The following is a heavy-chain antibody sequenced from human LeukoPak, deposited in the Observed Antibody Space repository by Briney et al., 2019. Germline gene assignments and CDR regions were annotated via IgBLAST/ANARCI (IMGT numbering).Heavy chain of an antibody. CDR1: RYTFTGYY. V-gene: IGHV1-2*06. D-gene: IGHD2-2*01. Sequence: GASVKVSCKASRYTFTGYYLHWVRQAPGQGLEWMGRINPNSGGTNHAQKFQGRVTMTRDTSISTAYMELSRLRSDDTAVYYCAREKVRQSGMDVWGQGTTVTVSS. CDR3: AREKVRQSGMDV. J-gene: IGHJ6*02. CDR2: INPNSGGT.